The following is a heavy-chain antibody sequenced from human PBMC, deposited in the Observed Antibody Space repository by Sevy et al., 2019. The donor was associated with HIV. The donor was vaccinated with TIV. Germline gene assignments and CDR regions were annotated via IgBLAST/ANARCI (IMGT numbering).Heavy chain of an antibody. CDR3: ARGIDYDHIWGTYRDY. CDR2: IYYSGST. V-gene: IGHV4-39*01. Sequence: SETLSLICAVSGVSVSGTRHYWGWIRQPPGKGLEWIGSIYYSGSTYYNPSVKSRVTISIDTSKNQFSLRLSSVTAADTAVYYCARGIDYDHIWGTYRDYWGQGILVTVSS. J-gene: IGHJ4*02. CDR1: GVSVSGTRHY. D-gene: IGHD3-16*02.